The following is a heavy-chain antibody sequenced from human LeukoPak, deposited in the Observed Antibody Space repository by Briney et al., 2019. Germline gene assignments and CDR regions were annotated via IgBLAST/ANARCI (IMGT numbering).Heavy chain of an antibody. CDR3: ASQIDTAMVG. J-gene: IGHJ4*02. CDR1: GFTFSSYA. D-gene: IGHD5-18*01. V-gene: IGHV3-30*04. Sequence: PGRSLRLSCAASGFTFSSYAMHWVRQAPGKGLEWVAVISYDGSNKYYADSVQGRFTISRDNSKNTLYLQMNSLRAEDTAVYYCASQIDTAMVGWGQGTLVTVSS. CDR2: ISYDGSNK.